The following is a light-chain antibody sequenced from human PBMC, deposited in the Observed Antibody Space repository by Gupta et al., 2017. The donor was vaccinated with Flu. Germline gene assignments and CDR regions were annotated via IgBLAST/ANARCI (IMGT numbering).Light chain of an antibody. J-gene: IGLJ1*01. CDR3: SSYTSTNTFYV. CDR2: DVS. Sequence: QSALTQPASVSGSPGQSITISCTGTSSDVGRSNYVSWYQQHPGKAPKLIIYDVSYRPSGVSSRFSGSKSGNTASLTIXGXEAEDEXDYYCSSYTSTNTFYVFGTETKVTVL. CDR1: SSDVGRSNY. V-gene: IGLV2-14*01.